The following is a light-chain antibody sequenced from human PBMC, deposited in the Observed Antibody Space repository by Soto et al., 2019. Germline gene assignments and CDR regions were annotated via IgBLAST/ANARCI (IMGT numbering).Light chain of an antibody. CDR2: DDR. J-gene: IGLJ3*02. V-gene: IGLV3-21*02. Sequence: SYELTQPPSVSVAPGQTAMITCGGNDIGSKSVHWYQQRPGQAPVLVVYDDRDRPSGIPERFSGSNSGSTATLTLSRVEAGYEADYYCQVWDRNNNHVLFGGGTKLTVL. CDR3: QVWDRNNNHVL. CDR1: DIGSKS.